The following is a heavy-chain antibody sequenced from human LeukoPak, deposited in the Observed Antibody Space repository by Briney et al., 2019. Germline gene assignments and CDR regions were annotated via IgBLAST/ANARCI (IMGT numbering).Heavy chain of an antibody. J-gene: IGHJ2*01. D-gene: IGHD3-22*01. CDR1: GGSISSYY. CDR3: ARDKYYYDSSGSTDWYFDL. V-gene: IGHV4-59*01. Sequence: SETLSLTCTVSGGSISSYYWSWIRQPPGKGLEWIGSISYSGSTSYNPSLKSRVTISVDTSKNQFSLKLSSVTAADTAVYYCARDKYYYDSSGSTDWYFDLWGRGTLVTVSS. CDR2: ISYSGST.